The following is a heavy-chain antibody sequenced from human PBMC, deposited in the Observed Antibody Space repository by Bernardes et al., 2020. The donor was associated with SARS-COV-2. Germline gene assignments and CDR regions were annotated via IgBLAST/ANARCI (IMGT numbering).Heavy chain of an antibody. CDR1: GFTFSRYA. J-gene: IGHJ4*02. CDR2: IWYDGSKI. V-gene: IGHV3-33*01. CDR3: VRDRGNTAIVKFDS. Sequence: GGSLRLSCAASGFTFSRYAMHWVRQVEGQGLQWLAVIWYDGSKIYYGDSVKGRFTISRDNSKNLLFLEMNSLRAEDTAVYYCVRDRGNTAIVKFDSWGQGTLVTVSS. D-gene: IGHD5-18*01.